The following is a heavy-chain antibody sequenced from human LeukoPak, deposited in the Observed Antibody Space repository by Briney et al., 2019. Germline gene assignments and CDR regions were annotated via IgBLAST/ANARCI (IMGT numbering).Heavy chain of an antibody. J-gene: IGHJ2*01. D-gene: IGHD5-12*01. V-gene: IGHV4-59*01. Sequence: NPSETLSLTCAVYGGSISTYYWSWIRQPPGKGLEWIGYVYYSGSTNYNPSLKSRVTISVDPSKNQFSLNLSSMTAADTAVYYCATRDSGYDAWYFDLWGRGTLVTVSS. CDR3: ATRDSGYDAWYFDL. CDR1: GGSISTYY. CDR2: VYYSGST.